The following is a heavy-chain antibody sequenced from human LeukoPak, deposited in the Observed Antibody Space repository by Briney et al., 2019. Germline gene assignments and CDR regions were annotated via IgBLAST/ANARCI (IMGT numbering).Heavy chain of an antibody. V-gene: IGHV3-66*01. CDR3: TRVMGRLVRTWYFDL. D-gene: IGHD3-9*01. CDR2: IYDGGFT. Sequence: GGSLRLSCAASGFTVSSNYMAWVRQAPGKGLEWGSVIYDGGFTDYTDSVKGRFTISRDNSKSTLYLQMNTLRAEDTAVYYCTRVMGRLVRTWYFDLWGRGTLVTVSS. J-gene: IGHJ2*01. CDR1: GFTVSSNY.